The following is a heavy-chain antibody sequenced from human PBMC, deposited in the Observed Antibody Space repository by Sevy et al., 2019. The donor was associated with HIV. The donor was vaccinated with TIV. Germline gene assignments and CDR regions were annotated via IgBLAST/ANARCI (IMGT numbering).Heavy chain of an antibody. J-gene: IGHJ4*02. CDR1: GFTFTNYA. D-gene: IGHD1-26*01. Sequence: GGSLRLSCPVSGFTFTNYAMSWVRQAPGRGLEWVSTISKSGSNTHYADSVKGRFTISRDNSKNTLYLEMNSLRAEDTAIYYCATDVGPIMFDYWGQGTLVTVSS. V-gene: IGHV3-23*01. CDR2: ISKSGSNT. CDR3: ATDVGPIMFDY.